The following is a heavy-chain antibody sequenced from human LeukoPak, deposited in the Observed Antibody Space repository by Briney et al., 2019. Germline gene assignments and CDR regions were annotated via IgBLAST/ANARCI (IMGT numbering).Heavy chain of an antibody. J-gene: IGHJ4*02. CDR2: VYTSGST. V-gene: IGHV4-61*09. CDR3: VKSGGYGLIDY. D-gene: IGHD6-19*01. CDR1: GGSISSGSYY. Sequence: PSETLSLTCTVSGGSISSGSYYWSWIRQAAGKGLEWIGHVYTSGSTNYNPSLKSRVTISVDTSKNQFSLRLSSVTAADTAMYYCVKSGGYGLIDYWGQGTLVTVSS.